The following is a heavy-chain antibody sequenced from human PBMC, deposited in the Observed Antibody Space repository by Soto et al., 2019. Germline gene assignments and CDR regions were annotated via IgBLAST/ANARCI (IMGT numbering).Heavy chain of an antibody. CDR3: AKADSGSYSHLDY. J-gene: IGHJ4*02. D-gene: IGHD3-10*01. V-gene: IGHV3-23*01. Sequence: EVQLLESGGGLVQPGGSLRLSCAVSGFTFSNYAMIWVRQAPGKGLEWVSVISSGGGSTYYADSVKGRFTISRDNSKNTLSLQMNSLRADDTAVYYCAKADSGSYSHLDYWGQGTLVTVSS. CDR1: GFTFSNYA. CDR2: ISSGGGST.